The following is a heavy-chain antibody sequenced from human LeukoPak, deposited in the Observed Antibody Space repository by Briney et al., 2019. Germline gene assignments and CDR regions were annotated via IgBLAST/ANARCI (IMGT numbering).Heavy chain of an antibody. J-gene: IGHJ4*02. CDR3: VRDLGIAVAPGY. CDR2: INSDGSST. CDR1: GFTFTNYN. Sequence: GGSLRLSCAASGFTFTNYNMNWVRQAPGKGLVWVSRINSDGSSTNYADSVKGRFTISRDNAKNTLHLQMNSLRAEDTAVYYCVRDLGIAVAPGYWGQGTLVTVSS. D-gene: IGHD6-19*01. V-gene: IGHV3-74*01.